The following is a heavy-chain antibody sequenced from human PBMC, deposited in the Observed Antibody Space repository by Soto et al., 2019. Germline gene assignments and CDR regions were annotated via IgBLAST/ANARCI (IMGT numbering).Heavy chain of an antibody. J-gene: IGHJ6*03. CDR3: ARDGPLWFGELLMDV. V-gene: IGHV1-18*01. CDR1: GYTFTSYG. CDR2: ISAYNGNT. Sequence: ASVKVSCKASGYTFTSYGISWVRQAPGQGLEWMGWISAYNGNTNYAQKLQGRATMTTDTSTSTAYMELRSLRSDDTAVYYCARDGPLWFGELLMDVWGKGTTVTVSS. D-gene: IGHD3-10*01.